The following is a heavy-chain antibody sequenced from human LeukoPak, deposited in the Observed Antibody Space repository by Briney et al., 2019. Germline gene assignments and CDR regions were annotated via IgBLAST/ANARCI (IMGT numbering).Heavy chain of an antibody. J-gene: IGHJ4*02. CDR2: IYYSGST. Sequence: PSETLSLTCTVSGGSISSSSCYWGWIRQPPGKGLEWIGSIYYSGSTYYNPSLKSRVTISVDTSKNQFSLKLSSVTAADTAVYYCARGSPGAPFDFDYWGQGTLVTVSS. CDR1: GGSISSSSCY. D-gene: IGHD1-26*01. CDR3: ARGSPGAPFDFDY. V-gene: IGHV4-39*07.